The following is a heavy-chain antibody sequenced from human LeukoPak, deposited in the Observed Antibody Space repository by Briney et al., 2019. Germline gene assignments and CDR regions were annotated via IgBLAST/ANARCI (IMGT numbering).Heavy chain of an antibody. CDR1: GFSFSSSW. Sequence: GGSLRLSCAASGFSFSSSWMHWVSQAQGKGLVWVSRMNSDGSIITYADSVKGRFTTTRDNAKSTLFLQMNSLRAEDTGVYFCARDAHSSSWTWGQGTLVTVSS. CDR3: ARDAHSSSWT. D-gene: IGHD6-13*01. J-gene: IGHJ4*02. CDR2: MNSDGSII. V-gene: IGHV3-74*03.